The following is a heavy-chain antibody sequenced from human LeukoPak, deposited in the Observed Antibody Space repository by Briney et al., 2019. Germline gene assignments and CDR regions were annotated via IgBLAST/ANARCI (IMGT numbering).Heavy chain of an antibody. CDR1: GFTFSSYS. CDR2: ISSSSSYI. D-gene: IGHD3-3*01. V-gene: IGHV3-21*01. Sequence: GGSLRLSCAASGFTFSSYSMNWVRQAPGKGLEWVSSISSSSSYIYYADSVKGRFTISRDNAKNSLYLQMSSLRAEDTAVYYCARGSGAWGWSGYPHYYYYGMDVWGQGTTVTVSS. CDR3: ARGSGAWGWSGYPHYYYYGMDV. J-gene: IGHJ6*02.